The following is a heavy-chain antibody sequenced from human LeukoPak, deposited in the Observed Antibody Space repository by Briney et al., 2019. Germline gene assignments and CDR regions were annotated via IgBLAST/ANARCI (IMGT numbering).Heavy chain of an antibody. CDR1: AYSISSGYY. J-gene: IGHJ5*02. Sequence: SETLSLTCTVSAYSISSGYYWGRIRQPPGKGLEWIGSIYHSGNTYYKYYNPSLKSRVTISVDTSKNQFSLKLSSVTAADTAVYYCARGAAGTIDWYDPWGQGILVTVSS. V-gene: IGHV4-38-2*02. CDR3: ARGAAGTIDWYDP. CDR2: IYHSGNT. D-gene: IGHD6-13*01.